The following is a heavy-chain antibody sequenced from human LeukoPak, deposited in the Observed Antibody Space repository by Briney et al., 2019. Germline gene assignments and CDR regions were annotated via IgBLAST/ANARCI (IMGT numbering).Heavy chain of an antibody. D-gene: IGHD2-15*01. J-gene: IGHJ5*02. CDR2: ISYDGSNK. CDR1: GFTFSSYA. Sequence: LPGGSLRLSCAASGFTFSSYAMHWVHQAPGKGLEWVAVISYDGSNKYYADSVKGRFTISRDNSKNTLYLQMNSLRAEDTAVYYCASQEYCSGGSCYSDWFDPWGQGTLVTVSS. V-gene: IGHV3-30*04. CDR3: ASQEYCSGGSCYSDWFDP.